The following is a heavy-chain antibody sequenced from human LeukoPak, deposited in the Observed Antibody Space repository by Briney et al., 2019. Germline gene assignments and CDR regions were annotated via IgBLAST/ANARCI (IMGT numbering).Heavy chain of an antibody. J-gene: IGHJ3*02. V-gene: IGHV3-74*01. CDR2: INSDGSST. Sequence: GGSLRLSCAASGFTFSSYWMHWVRQAPGKGLVWVSRINSDGSSTSYADSVKGRFTISRDNAKNTLYLQMNSLRAENTAVYCCASWSQGGAFDIWGQGTMVTVSS. CDR1: GFTFSSYW. CDR3: ASWSQGGAFDI. D-gene: IGHD3-16*01.